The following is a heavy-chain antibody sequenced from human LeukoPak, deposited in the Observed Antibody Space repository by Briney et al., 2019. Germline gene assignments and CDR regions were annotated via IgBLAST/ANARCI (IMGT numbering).Heavy chain of an antibody. V-gene: IGHV4-4*07. J-gene: IGHJ4*02. CDR1: GGSISSYY. D-gene: IGHD5-24*01. CDR2: IYTSGST. CDR3: ARSGQRGQHLANDY. Sequence: PSETLSLTCTVSGGSISSYYWSWIRQPAGKGLEWIGRIYTSGSTNYNPSLKSRVTMSVDTSKNQFSLKLSSVTAADTAVYYCARSGQRGQHLANDYWGQGTLVTVSS.